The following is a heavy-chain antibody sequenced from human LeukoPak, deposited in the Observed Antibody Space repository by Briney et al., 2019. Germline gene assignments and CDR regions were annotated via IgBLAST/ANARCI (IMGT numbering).Heavy chain of an antibody. V-gene: IGHV3-53*01. CDR3: ARGDDYNFFDY. CDR1: GFTVSSNY. J-gene: IGHJ4*02. CDR2: IYIGGTT. D-gene: IGHD5-24*01. Sequence: PGGSLRLSCAASGFTVSSNYMSWVRQAPGKGLEWVSVIYIGGTTYYADSVQGRFTISRDNSKNTLYLQMNSLRAEDTAVYYCARGDDYNFFDYWGQGTLVTVSS.